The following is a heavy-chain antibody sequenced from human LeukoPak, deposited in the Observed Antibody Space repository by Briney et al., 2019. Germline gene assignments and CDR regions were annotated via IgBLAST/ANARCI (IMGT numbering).Heavy chain of an antibody. CDR3: ARWAVTSNDY. V-gene: IGHV3-30*03. D-gene: IGHD4-17*01. Sequence: GGSLRLSCAASGFTFSSYGMHWVRQAPGKGLEWVAVISYDGSNKYYADSVKGRFTISRDNAKNSLYLQMNSLRGEDTAFYYCARWAVTSNDYWGQGALVTVSS. CDR1: GFTFSSYG. J-gene: IGHJ4*02. CDR2: ISYDGSNK.